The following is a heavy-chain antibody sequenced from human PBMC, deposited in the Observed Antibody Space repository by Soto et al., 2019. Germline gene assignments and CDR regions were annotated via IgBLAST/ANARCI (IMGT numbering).Heavy chain of an antibody. CDR3: AKDFHGVDY. CDR1: GFTFSNYA. V-gene: IGHV3-23*01. Sequence: EVQLLESGGGLVQPGGSLRLSCAASGFTFSNYAMSWVRQAPGKGLEWVSAISGGGGGSTYYADSVKGRFTISRDNSKNTLYLQMSSLRAEDTAVYYCAKDFHGVDYWGQGTLVTVSS. CDR2: ISGGGGGST. J-gene: IGHJ4*02. D-gene: IGHD4-17*01.